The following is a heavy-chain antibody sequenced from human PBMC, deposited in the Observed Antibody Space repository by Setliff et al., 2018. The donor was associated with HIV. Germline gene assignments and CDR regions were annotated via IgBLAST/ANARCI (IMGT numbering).Heavy chain of an antibody. CDR2: INWNGGST. CDR3: ARAGQLWYTGTDY. Sequence: GESLKISCAASGFTFDDYGMSWVRQAPGKGLEWVSGINWNGGSTGYADSVKGRFTISRDNAKNSLYLQMNSLRAEDTALYYCARAGQLWYTGTDYWGQGTLVTVSS. CDR1: GFTFDDYG. D-gene: IGHD5-18*01. V-gene: IGHV3-20*04. J-gene: IGHJ4*02.